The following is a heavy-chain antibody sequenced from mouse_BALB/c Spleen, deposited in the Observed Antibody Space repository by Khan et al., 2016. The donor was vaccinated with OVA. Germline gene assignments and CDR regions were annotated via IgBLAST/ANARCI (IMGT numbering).Heavy chain of an antibody. CDR1: GYTFTSYW. CDR3: ARDQYGNYFYAMDY. D-gene: IGHD2-10*02. V-gene: IGHV1-69*02. CDR2: IDPSDSET. J-gene: IGHJ4*01. Sequence: QVQLQQSGAELVKPGAPVKLSCKASGYTFTSYWMNWVKQRPGRGLEWIGRIDPSDSETHYNQKFKDKATLTVDKSSSTAYIQLSSLTSEDSAVYYCARDQYGNYFYAMDYWGQGTSVTGSS.